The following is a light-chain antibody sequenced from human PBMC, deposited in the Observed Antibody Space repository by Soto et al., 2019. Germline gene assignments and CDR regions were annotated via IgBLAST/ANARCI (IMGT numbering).Light chain of an antibody. CDR1: QSIFRNY. CDR2: GAS. J-gene: IGKJ1*01. CDR3: QQYGTSPRT. Sequence: EVMLTQCPGTLSLSPGERDTLSCRASQSIFRNYLAWYQQKSGQAPRLLIYGASNRATGIPDRFSGSGSGTDFTLTISRLEPEDFAVYYCQQYGTSPRTFGQGTKVEFK. V-gene: IGKV3-20*01.